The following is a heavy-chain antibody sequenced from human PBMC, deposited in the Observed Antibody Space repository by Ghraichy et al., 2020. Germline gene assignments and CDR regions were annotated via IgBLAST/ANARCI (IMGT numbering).Heavy chain of an antibody. V-gene: IGHV4-39*01. J-gene: IGHJ6*02. CDR3: TKQNAISDYSMGV. CDR2: IYYTGMT. CDR1: GGSFRDTCYY. Sequence: SETLSLTCTVSGGSFRDTCYYWACVRQPPGKTLDWIVSIYYTGMTYYNPSLKSRVSISIDTSSNQFSLRLTSVTAADTALYYCTKQNAISDYSMGVWGQGTTVTVSS. D-gene: IGHD2-21*01.